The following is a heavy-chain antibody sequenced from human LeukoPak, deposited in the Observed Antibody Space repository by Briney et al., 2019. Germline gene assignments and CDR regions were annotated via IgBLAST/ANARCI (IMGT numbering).Heavy chain of an antibody. CDR3: ARVQPTGTGSSFDY. J-gene: IGHJ4*02. CDR1: GGSISSYY. V-gene: IGHV4-59*01. D-gene: IGHD1-1*01. CDR2: IYYSGST. Sequence: PSETLSLTCTVSGGSISSYYWSWIRQPPGKGLEWIGYIYYSGSTNYNPSLKSRVTISVDTSKNQFSLKLSSVTAADTAVYYCARVQPTGTGSSFDYWGQGTLVTVSS.